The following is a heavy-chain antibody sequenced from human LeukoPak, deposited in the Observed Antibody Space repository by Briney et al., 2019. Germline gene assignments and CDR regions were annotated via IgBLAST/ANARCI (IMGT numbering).Heavy chain of an antibody. CDR3: ARSTCRGGSCYSTSPENWFDP. CDR2: INPSGGST. CDR1: GYAFTSYY. J-gene: IGHJ5*02. Sequence: ASVKVSCKASGYAFTSYYMHWVRQAPGQGLEWMGIINPSGGSTSYAQKFQGRVTMTRDTSTSTVYMELSSLRSEDTAVYYCARSTCRGGSCYSTSPENWFDPWGQGTLVTVSS. D-gene: IGHD2-15*01. V-gene: IGHV1-46*01.